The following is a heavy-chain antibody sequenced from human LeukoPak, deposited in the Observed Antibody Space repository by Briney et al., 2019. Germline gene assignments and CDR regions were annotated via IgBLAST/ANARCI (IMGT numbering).Heavy chain of an antibody. CDR1: GYTFTSYA. D-gene: IGHD3-22*01. Sequence: GASVKVSCKASGYTFTSYAMNWVRQAPGQGLEWMGWINTNTGNPTYAQGFTGRFVFSLDTSVSTAYLQISSLKAEDTAVYYCARGIPSTYYYDSSGYGYMDVWGKGTTVTVSS. V-gene: IGHV7-4-1*02. CDR2: INTNTGNP. J-gene: IGHJ6*03. CDR3: ARGIPSTYYYDSSGYGYMDV.